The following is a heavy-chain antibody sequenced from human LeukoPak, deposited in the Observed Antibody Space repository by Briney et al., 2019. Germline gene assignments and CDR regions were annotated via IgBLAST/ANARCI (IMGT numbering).Heavy chain of an antibody. CDR2: INHSGST. CDR3: ARGRLRTYYFDY. Sequence: SETLSLTCAVYGGSFSGYYWSWIRQPPGKGLEWIGEINHSGSTNYNPSLKSRVTISVDTSKNQFSLKLSSVTAADTAVYYCARGRLRTYYFDYWGQGTLVTVSS. V-gene: IGHV4-34*01. J-gene: IGHJ4*02. CDR1: GGSFSGYY. D-gene: IGHD4-17*01.